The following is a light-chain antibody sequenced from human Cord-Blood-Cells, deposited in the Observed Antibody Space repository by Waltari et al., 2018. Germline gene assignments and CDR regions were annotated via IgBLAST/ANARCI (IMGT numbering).Light chain of an antibody. J-gene: IGLJ3*02. CDR1: SSDVGGYNY. CDR3: CSYAGSYTWV. Sequence: QSALTQPRPVSGSPGQSVTISCTGTSSDVGGYNYVPWYQQHPGKAPKHMIYDVSKRPSGVPDRFSGSKSGNTASLTISGLQAEDEADYYCCSYAGSYTWVFGGGTKLTVL. V-gene: IGLV2-11*01. CDR2: DVS.